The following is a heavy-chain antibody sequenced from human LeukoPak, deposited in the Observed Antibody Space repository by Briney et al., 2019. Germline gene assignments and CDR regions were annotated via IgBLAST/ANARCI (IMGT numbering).Heavy chain of an antibody. D-gene: IGHD2-15*01. CDR2: INHSGST. CDR1: GGSFSGYY. V-gene: IGHV4-34*01. CDR3: ASGLVVAATEWFDP. Sequence: SETLSLTCAVYGGSFSGYYWSWIRQPPGKGLEWIGEINHSGSTNYNPSLKSRVTISVDTSKNQFSLKLSSVTAADTAVYYCASGLVVAATEWFDPWGQGTLVTVSS. J-gene: IGHJ5*02.